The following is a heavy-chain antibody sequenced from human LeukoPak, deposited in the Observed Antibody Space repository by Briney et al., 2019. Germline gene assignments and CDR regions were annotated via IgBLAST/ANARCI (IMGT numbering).Heavy chain of an antibody. D-gene: IGHD2/OR15-2a*01. CDR1: GFTFSTYG. CDR2: NSGGSS. Sequence: PGGSLRLSCAASGFTFSTYGVYWVRQAPGKGLEWVSSNSGGSSYYADSVKGRFTISRDNSKNTLYLQMNSLRAEDTAVYYCAKALSTYYWYFDLWGRGTLVTVSS. V-gene: IGHV3-23*01. J-gene: IGHJ2*01. CDR3: AKALSTYYWYFDL.